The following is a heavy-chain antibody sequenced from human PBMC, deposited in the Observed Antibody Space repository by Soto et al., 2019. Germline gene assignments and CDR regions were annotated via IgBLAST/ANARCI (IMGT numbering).Heavy chain of an antibody. Sequence: EVQLVESGGGLVQPGGSLRLSCAASGFIFSNYNMHWVRQAPGKGQEWVSYISSSSNTIYYADSVKGRFTISRDNAKNSLYLQMNSLRAEDTAVYYCARPSCGGDCYSPVYWGQGTLVTVSS. V-gene: IGHV3-48*01. CDR2: ISSSSNTI. CDR1: GFIFSNYN. J-gene: IGHJ4*02. D-gene: IGHD2-21*02. CDR3: ARPSCGGDCYSPVY.